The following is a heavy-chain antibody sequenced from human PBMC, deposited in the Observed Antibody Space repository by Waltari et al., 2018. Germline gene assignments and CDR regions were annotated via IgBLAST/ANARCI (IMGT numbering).Heavy chain of an antibody. D-gene: IGHD3-3*01. V-gene: IGHV4-34*01. CDR2: INHSGST. J-gene: IGHJ4*02. Sequence: QVQLQQWGAGLLKPSETLSLTCAVYGGSFSGYYWSWIRQHPGKGLEWIGEINHSGSTNYNPSLKSRVTISVDTAKNQFSLKLSSVTAADTAVDYCARGRGITIFGVAMYYFDYWGQGTLVTVSS. CDR3: ARGRGITIFGVAMYYFDY. CDR1: GGSFSGYY.